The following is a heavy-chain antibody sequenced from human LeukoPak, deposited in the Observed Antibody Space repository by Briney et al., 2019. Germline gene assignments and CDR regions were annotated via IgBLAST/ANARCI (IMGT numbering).Heavy chain of an antibody. V-gene: IGHV3-23*01. CDR1: GFTFSSYA. CDR2: ISGSGAGT. Sequence: GGSLRLSCAASGFTFSSYAMSWVRQAPGKGLEWVSAISGSGAGTYYADSVKGRFTISRDNSKNTLYLQMNSLRAEDTAVYYCSRGGSSSGDGLDYWGQGTLVTVSS. CDR3: SRGGSSSGDGLDY. D-gene: IGHD6-6*01. J-gene: IGHJ4*02.